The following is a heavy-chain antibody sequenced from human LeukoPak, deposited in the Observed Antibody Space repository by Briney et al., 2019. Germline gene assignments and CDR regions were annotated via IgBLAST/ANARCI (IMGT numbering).Heavy chain of an antibody. J-gene: IGHJ4*02. Sequence: DPGGSLRLSCAASGFTFSNYGMNWVRQAPGKVLEWVSYISSSSGTINYADSVRGRFTISRDNAKNSLYLQMNSLRAEDTAVYYCAREAPFGDYWGQGTLVTVSS. CDR3: AREAPFGDY. CDR1: GFTFSNYG. D-gene: IGHD3-10*01. V-gene: IGHV3-48*01. CDR2: ISSSSGTI.